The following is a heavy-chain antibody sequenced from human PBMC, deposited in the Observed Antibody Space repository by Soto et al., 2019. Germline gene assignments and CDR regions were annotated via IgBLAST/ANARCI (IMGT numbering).Heavy chain of an antibody. CDR3: ARGRGYYDFWSGSGKTSYGMDV. J-gene: IGHJ6*02. CDR1: GGSISSGGYY. D-gene: IGHD3-3*01. V-gene: IGHV4-31*03. Sequence: SETLSLTCTVSGGSISSGGYYWSWIRQHPGKGLEWIGYIYYSGSTYYNPSLKSRVTISVDTSKNQFSLKLSSVTAADTAVYYCARGRGYYDFWSGSGKTSYGMDVWGQGTTVTVSS. CDR2: IYYSGST.